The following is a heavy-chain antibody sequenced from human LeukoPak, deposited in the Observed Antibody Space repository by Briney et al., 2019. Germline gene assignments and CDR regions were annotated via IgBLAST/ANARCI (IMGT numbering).Heavy chain of an antibody. CDR1: GYTFISYG. Sequence: ASVKVSCKASGYTFISYGISWVRQAPGQGLDWMGWISVYNGNTNYAQKLQGRVTMTTDTSTRTAYMELRSLRSDDTAVYYCARGWGGYCSSTSCYAMIDPWGQGTLVTVSS. CDR3: ARGWGGYCSSTSCYAMIDP. J-gene: IGHJ5*02. CDR2: ISVYNGNT. V-gene: IGHV1-18*01. D-gene: IGHD2-2*01.